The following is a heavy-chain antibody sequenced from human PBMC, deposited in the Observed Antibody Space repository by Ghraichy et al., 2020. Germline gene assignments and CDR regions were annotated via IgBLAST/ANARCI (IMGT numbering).Heavy chain of an antibody. CDR2: ISYDGSNK. J-gene: IGHJ4*02. D-gene: IGHD1-26*01. CDR3: AKAAYYYFDY. Sequence: GESLNISCAASGFTFSSYGMHWVRQAQGKGLEWVAVISYDGSNKYYADSVKGRFTISRDNSKNKLYLQMNSLRAEDTAVYYCAKAAYYYFDYWGQGTLVTVSS. V-gene: IGHV3-30*18. CDR1: GFTFSSYG.